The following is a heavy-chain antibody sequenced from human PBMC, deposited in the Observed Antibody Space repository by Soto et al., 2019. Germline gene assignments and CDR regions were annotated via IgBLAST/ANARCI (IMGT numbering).Heavy chain of an antibody. CDR1: GGSISSSSYY. Sequence: PSETLSLTCTVSGGSISSSSYYWGWIRQPPGKGLEWIGSIYYSGSTYYNPSLKSRVNKSVDTSKKQITMKLSSVTAADSAVYYCARRLYYDSSGFEGGGMDVWGQGTTVT. J-gene: IGHJ6*02. V-gene: IGHV4-39*01. CDR3: ARRLYYDSSGFEGGGMDV. D-gene: IGHD3-22*01. CDR2: IYYSGST.